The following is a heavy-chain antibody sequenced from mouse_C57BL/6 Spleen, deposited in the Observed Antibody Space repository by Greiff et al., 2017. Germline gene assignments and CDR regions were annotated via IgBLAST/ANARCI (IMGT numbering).Heavy chain of an antibody. CDR1: GYTFTSYW. CDR3: ARAGTLYAMDY. CDR2: IDPSDSYT. Sequence: QVQLQQPGAELVKPGASVKLSCKASGYTFTSYWMQWVKQRPGQGLEWIGEIDPSDSYTNYNQKFKGKATLTVDTSYTTAYLQLSSLTSEDSAVYYCARAGTLYAMDYWGQGTSVTVSS. J-gene: IGHJ4*01. V-gene: IGHV1-50*01. D-gene: IGHD3-3*01.